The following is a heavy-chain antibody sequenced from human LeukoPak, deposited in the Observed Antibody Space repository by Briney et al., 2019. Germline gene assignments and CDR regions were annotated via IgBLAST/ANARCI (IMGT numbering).Heavy chain of an antibody. CDR3: ARERGGVYDSSGYSSFDY. CDR2: IIPILGIA. CDR1: GGTFSSYA. V-gene: IGHV1-69*04. D-gene: IGHD3-22*01. Sequence: ASVKVSCKASGGTFSSYAISWVRQAPGQGLEGRGGIIPILGIANYAQKFQGRVTITADKSTSTAYMELSSLRSEDTAVYYCARERGGVYDSSGYSSFDYWGQGTLVTVSS. J-gene: IGHJ4*02.